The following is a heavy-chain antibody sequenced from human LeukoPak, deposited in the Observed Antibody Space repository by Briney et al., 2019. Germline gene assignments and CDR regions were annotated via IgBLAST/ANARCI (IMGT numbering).Heavy chain of an antibody. CDR1: GFTFSSYA. CDR2: ISGDGVSA. Sequence: GGSLRLSCAASGFTFSSYAMRWVRQAPGKGLQWVSAISGDGVSAFYADSVKGRFTISRDNSKNTLYLQMSSLRAEDTAVYYCAKDHMSSPVTYGYSFDSWGQGTLVTVSS. J-gene: IGHJ4*02. CDR3: AKDHMSSPVTYGYSFDS. V-gene: IGHV3-23*01. D-gene: IGHD5-18*01.